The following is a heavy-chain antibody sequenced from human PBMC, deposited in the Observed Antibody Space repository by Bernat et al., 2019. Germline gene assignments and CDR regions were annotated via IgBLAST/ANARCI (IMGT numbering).Heavy chain of an antibody. CDR1: GLTVSSNY. Sequence: EVQLVETGGGLIQPGGSLRLSCAASGLTVSSNYMRWVRQTPGKGLEWVSVIYSSGATYYADSVKGRFTISRDNSKNTLYLQRNSLRAEDTAVYYCASFYGSGSYYVDYWGQGTLVTVSS. CDR2: IYSSGAT. CDR3: ASFYGSGSYYVDY. D-gene: IGHD3-10*01. V-gene: IGHV3-53*02. J-gene: IGHJ4*02.